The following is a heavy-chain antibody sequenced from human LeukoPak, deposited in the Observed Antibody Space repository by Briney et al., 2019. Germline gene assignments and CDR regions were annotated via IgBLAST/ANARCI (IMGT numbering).Heavy chain of an antibody. Sequence: PGRSLRLSCAASGFTFSNYGMHWVRQAPGKGLEWVAFIRYDGSHEYYADSVKGRFTISRDNSKNTLYLQMNSVRSEDTALYYCAKPSGSGVDYWGQGTRVTVSS. J-gene: IGHJ4*01. CDR1: GFTFSNYG. CDR3: AKPSGSGVDY. D-gene: IGHD1-26*01. V-gene: IGHV3-30*02. CDR2: IRYDGSHE.